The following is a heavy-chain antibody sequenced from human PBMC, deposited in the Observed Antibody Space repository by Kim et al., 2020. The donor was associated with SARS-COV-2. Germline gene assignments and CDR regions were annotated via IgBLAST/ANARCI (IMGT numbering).Heavy chain of an antibody. D-gene: IGHD3-10*02. Sequence: GGSLRLSCAASGFTVSIKHMSWVRQAPGKGLEWVSIIYSGGTTYYADSVKGRFTISRDNSKNTLYLQMNSLRVDDTAVYSCASGLGCSWGQGTLVTVFS. V-gene: IGHV3-53*01. CDR1: GFTVSIKH. CDR2: IYSGGTT. J-gene: IGHJ5*02. CDR3: ASGLGCS.